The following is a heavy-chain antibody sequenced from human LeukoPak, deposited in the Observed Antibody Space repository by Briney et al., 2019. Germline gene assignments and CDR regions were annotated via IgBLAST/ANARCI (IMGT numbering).Heavy chain of an antibody. CDR2: ISYDGSNK. D-gene: IGHD3-3*01. CDR1: GFTFSSYA. V-gene: IGHV3-30-3*01. Sequence: GRSLRLSCAASGFTFSSYAMHWVRQAPGKGLEWVAVISYDGSNKYYADSVKGRFTISRDNSKNTLYLQMNSLRAEDTAVYYCARANQPYYDFWSGLDYWGQGTPVTVSS. CDR3: ARANQPYYDFWSGLDY. J-gene: IGHJ4*02.